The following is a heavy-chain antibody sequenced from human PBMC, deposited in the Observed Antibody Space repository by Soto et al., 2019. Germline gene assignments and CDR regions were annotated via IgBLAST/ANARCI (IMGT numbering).Heavy chain of an antibody. CDR1: GGTFSSYT. Sequence: QVQLVQSGAEVKKPGSSVKVSCKASGGTFSSYTISWVRQAPGQGLEWMGRIIPNLGIANYAQKFQGRVTITADKSTSTADMELSSLRSEDTAVYYCAREEYYYGSGAFFDYWGQGTLVTVSS. D-gene: IGHD3-10*01. V-gene: IGHV1-69*08. CDR2: IIPNLGIA. J-gene: IGHJ4*02. CDR3: AREEYYYGSGAFFDY.